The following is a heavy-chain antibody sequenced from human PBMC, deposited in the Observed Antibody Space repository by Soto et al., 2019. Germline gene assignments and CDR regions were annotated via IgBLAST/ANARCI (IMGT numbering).Heavy chain of an antibody. CDR2: ISYDGSNK. CDR3: AKDRGVVVPAAMHYYYGMDV. J-gene: IGHJ6*02. CDR1: GFTFSSYG. V-gene: IGHV3-30*18. Sequence: PGGSLRLSCAAPGFTFSSYGMHWVRQAPGKGLEWVAVISYDGSNKYYADSVKGRFTISRDNSKNTLYLQMNSLRAEDTAVYYCAKDRGVVVPAAMHYYYGMDVWGQGTTVTVCS. D-gene: IGHD2-2*01.